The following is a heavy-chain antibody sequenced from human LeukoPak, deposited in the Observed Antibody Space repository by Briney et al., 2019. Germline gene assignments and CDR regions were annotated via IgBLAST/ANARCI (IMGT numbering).Heavy chain of an antibody. Sequence: ASVKVSCKASGYTFTGHYMHWVRQAPGQGLEWMGRINPNSGGTNYAQKFQGRVTMTRDTSISTAYMELSRLRSDDTAVYYCARDRHVLRYFDWLSNDAFDIWGQGTMVTVSS. CDR2: INPNSGGT. CDR3: ARDRHVLRYFDWLSNDAFDI. J-gene: IGHJ3*02. D-gene: IGHD3-9*01. V-gene: IGHV1-2*06. CDR1: GYTFTGHY.